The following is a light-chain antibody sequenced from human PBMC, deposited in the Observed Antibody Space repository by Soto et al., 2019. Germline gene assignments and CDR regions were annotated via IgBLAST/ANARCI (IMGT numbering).Light chain of an antibody. CDR2: DVT. CDR3: CSYAGSYTWV. CDR1: SSDVGAYDY. V-gene: IGLV2-11*01. J-gene: IGLJ2*01. Sequence: QSALTQPRSVSESPGQSVTISCTGTSSDVGAYDYVSWYQQHPGKAPQLMIYDVTERPSGVPHRFSGSRSGNTASLTISGLQAEDDADYYCCSYAGSYTWVFGGGTQLTVL.